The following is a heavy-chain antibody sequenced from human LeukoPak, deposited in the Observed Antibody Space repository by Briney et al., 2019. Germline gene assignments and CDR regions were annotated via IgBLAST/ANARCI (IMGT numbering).Heavy chain of an antibody. CDR2: IYLSGST. V-gene: IGHV4-59*08. CDR1: GGSISTYF. CDR3: ARHKSSGTYPLDY. Sequence: SETLSLTCTVSGGSISTYFWSWIRQPPGKGLEWIGHIYLSGSTNYNPSLKSRVTISVDTSKNQFSLKLSSVTAADTAVYYCARHKSSGTYPLDYWGQGTLVTVSS. D-gene: IGHD1-26*01. J-gene: IGHJ4*02.